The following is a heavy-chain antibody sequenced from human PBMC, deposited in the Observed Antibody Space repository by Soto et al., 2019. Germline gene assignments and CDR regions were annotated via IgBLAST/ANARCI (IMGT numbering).Heavy chain of an antibody. CDR1: GGSISTYY. D-gene: IGHD5-12*01. CDR2: IYYGGST. CDR3: ARVSGYPLVWFDS. Sequence: QVQLQESGPGLVKPSETLSLTCNVSGGSISTYYWSWIRQPPGKGLEYIGYIYYGGSTKYNPTLKGRVTISIDKSKNHLSLKLSSVTAADTAVYYCARVSGYPLVWFDSWGQGTLVTVSS. J-gene: IGHJ5*01. V-gene: IGHV4-59*01.